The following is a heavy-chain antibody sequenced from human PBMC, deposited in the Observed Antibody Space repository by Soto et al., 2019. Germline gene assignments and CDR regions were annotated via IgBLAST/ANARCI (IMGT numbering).Heavy chain of an antibody. CDR1: GFTFISDA. CDR2: ISGSGGST. Sequence: HPGGSLRNSFAAAGFTFISDAMSCVRQAPGKGLEWVSAISGSGGSTYYADSVKGRFTISRDNSKNTLYLQMNSLRAEDTAVYYCAKAHFWRGYLSPYDAFDRWAQGTMVTVSS. V-gene: IGHV3-23*01. J-gene: IGHJ3*02. CDR3: AKAHFWRGYLSPYDAFDR. D-gene: IGHD3-3*02.